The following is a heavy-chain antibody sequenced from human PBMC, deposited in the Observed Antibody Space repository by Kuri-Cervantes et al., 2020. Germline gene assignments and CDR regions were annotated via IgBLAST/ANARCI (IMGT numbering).Heavy chain of an antibody. V-gene: IGHV1-2*06. CDR3: ARVSYYVSGSCGGPLDV. Sequence: ASVKVSCNGSGYTLSNHFMHWVRQDPGQGLEWMRRINPNSGHTDSAQKFQGRATMTTDTSTNKAYYVLSSLMSDDTAVYYFARVSYYVSGSCGGPLDVWGQGTMVTVSS. J-gene: IGHJ6*02. D-gene: IGHD3-10*01. CDR2: INPNSGHT. CDR1: GYTLSNHF.